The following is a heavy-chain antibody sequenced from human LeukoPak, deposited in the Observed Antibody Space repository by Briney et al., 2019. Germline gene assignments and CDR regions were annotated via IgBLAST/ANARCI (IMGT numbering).Heavy chain of an antibody. D-gene: IGHD6-13*01. Sequence: ASVKVSCKAAGYTFSRYYVHWVRQAPGHGLEWMGGINPGDGTAKYAQKFQGRVTMTRDTSTTILYMELSGLRSEDTAIYYCTREGVAAVANKNFDYWGQGTLVTVSS. J-gene: IGHJ4*02. CDR2: INPGDGTA. V-gene: IGHV1-46*01. CDR1: GYTFSRYY. CDR3: TREGVAAVANKNFDY.